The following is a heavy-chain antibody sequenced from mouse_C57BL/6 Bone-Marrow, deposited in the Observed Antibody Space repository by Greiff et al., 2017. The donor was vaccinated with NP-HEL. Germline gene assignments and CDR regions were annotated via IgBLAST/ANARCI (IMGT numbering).Heavy chain of an antibody. V-gene: IGHV1-26*01. D-gene: IGHD4-1*01. J-gene: IGHJ3*01. CDR3: ARNWYTRFAY. CDR2: INPNNGGT. Sequence: EVQLQQSGPELVKPGASVKISCKASGYTFTDYYMNWVKQSHGKSLEWIGDINPNNGGTSYNQKFKGKATLTADKSSSTAYMELRSLTSEDSAVYFCARNWYTRFAYWGQGTLVTVSA. CDR1: GYTFTDYY.